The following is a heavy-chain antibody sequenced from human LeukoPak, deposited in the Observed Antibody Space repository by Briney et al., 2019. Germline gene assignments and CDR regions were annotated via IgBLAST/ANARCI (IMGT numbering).Heavy chain of an antibody. CDR3: ALTHIRYSSGWY. V-gene: IGHV1-2*02. CDR1: GYTFTGYY. D-gene: IGHD6-19*01. Sequence: ASVKVSCKASGYTFTGYYMHWVRQAPGQGLEWMGWINPNSGGTNYAQKFQGRVTMTRDTSISTAYMELSRLRSDDTAVYYCALTHIRYSSGWYWGQGTLVTVSS. CDR2: INPNSGGT. J-gene: IGHJ4*02.